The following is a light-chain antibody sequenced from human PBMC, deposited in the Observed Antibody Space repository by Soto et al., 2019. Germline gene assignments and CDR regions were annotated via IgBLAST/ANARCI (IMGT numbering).Light chain of an antibody. J-gene: IGLJ1*01. CDR1: SGEIGSYNF. V-gene: IGLV2-14*03. Sequence: QSALTQPASVSGSPGQSITIYCSGTSGEIGSYNFVSWYQQHPGKAPKLMIYDVSNRPSGVSNRFSGSKSGNTASLTISGLQAEDEAEYYCTSFTSSSTHVIGTGTKVTVL. CDR3: TSFTSSSTHV. CDR2: DVS.